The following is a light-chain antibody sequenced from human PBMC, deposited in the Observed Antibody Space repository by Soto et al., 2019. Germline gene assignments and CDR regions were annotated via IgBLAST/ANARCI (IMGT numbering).Light chain of an antibody. CDR1: QSVSSSY. J-gene: IGKJ4*01. Sequence: EIVMTQSPGTLSLSPGERATLSCRASQSVSSSYLAWYQQRPGQAPGLLIYGASNRATGIPDRFSGSGSGTDFTLTISRLEPEDFAVYFCQQYGNSPPTFGGGTKVDIK. CDR3: QQYGNSPPT. V-gene: IGKV3-20*01. CDR2: GAS.